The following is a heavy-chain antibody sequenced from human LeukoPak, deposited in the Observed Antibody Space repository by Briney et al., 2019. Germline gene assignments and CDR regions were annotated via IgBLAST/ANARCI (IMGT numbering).Heavy chain of an antibody. D-gene: IGHD2-15*01. V-gene: IGHV1-2*06. J-gene: IGHJ5*02. CDR1: GYTFTGYY. Sequence: GASVKVSCKASGYTFTGYYMHWVRQAPGQGLEWMGRINPNSGGTNYAQKFQGRVTMTRDTSISTAYMELRSLRSDDTAVYYCAREFSYCSGGSCSIHWFDPWGQGTLVTVSS. CDR2: INPNSGGT. CDR3: AREFSYCSGGSCSIHWFDP.